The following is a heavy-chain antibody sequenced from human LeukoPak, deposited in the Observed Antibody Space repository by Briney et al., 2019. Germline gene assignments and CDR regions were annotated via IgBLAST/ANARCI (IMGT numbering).Heavy chain of an antibody. J-gene: IGHJ2*01. D-gene: IGHD6-13*01. CDR3: ARVKTPQLLRYFDL. V-gene: IGHV4-59*08. Sequence: SETLSLTCTVSGGSISNYYWSWIRQPPGKGLEWIGYISYSGSTNYNPSLKSRVTISVDTSKNQFSLMLTSVTAADTAVYYCARVKTPQLLRYFDLWGRGTLVTVSS. CDR1: GGSISNYY. CDR2: ISYSGST.